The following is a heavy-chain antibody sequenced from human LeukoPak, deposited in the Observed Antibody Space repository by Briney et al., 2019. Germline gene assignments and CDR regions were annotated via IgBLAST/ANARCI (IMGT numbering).Heavy chain of an antibody. CDR2: IKGDGSST. D-gene: IGHD2-2*01. Sequence: GGSLRLSCAASGFTFSSHWMHWVRQAPGKGLVWVSRIKGDGSSTSYADSVKGRLTISRDNAKNTVYLQMNSLRAEDTAVYYCAKGSREETLGDYYYYMDVWGKGTTVTVSS. V-gene: IGHV3-74*01. J-gene: IGHJ6*03. CDR1: GFTFSSHW. CDR3: AKGSREETLGDYYYYMDV.